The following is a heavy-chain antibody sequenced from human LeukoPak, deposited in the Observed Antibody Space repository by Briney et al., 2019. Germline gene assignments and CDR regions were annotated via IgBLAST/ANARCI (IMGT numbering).Heavy chain of an antibody. CDR1: GGSFSGHY. Sequence: SETLSLTCAVSGGSFSGHYWSWIRQPPGKGLEWVGEINHSGNTNYNPSLKSRVTISVGTSKNQFSLKLGSVTAADTSVYYCASRGGYKFRFTDYYYYYMDVWGDGTTVTVSS. CDR2: INHSGNT. CDR3: ASRGGYKFRFTDYYYYYMDV. V-gene: IGHV4-34*01. D-gene: IGHD5-24*01. J-gene: IGHJ6*03.